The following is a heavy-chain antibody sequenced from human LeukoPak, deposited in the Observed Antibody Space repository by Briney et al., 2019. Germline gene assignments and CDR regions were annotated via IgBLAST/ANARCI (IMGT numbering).Heavy chain of an antibody. Sequence: ASVKVSCKASGYTFTSYYMHWVRQAPGQGLEWMGIINPSGGSTSYAQKFQGRVTMTRDMSTSTVYMELSSLRSEDTAVYYCARAAPYYDFWSGYYTSGSFVDYWGRGTLVTVSS. D-gene: IGHD3-3*01. CDR3: ARAAPYYDFWSGYYTSGSFVDY. CDR2: INPSGGST. J-gene: IGHJ4*02. CDR1: GYTFTSYY. V-gene: IGHV1-46*01.